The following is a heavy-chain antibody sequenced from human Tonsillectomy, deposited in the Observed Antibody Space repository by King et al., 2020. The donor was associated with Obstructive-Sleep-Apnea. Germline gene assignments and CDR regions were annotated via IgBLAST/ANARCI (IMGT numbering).Heavy chain of an antibody. CDR2: ISYDGSKR. J-gene: IGHJ4*02. V-gene: IGHV3-30*04. CDR1: GFTFRAYA. D-gene: IGHD2-15*01. Sequence: VQLVESGGGVVQPGRSLRLSCAASGFTFRAYAMHWVRQAPGKGLEWVAVISYDGSKRYYADSVKGRFTISRDNSKNTLYLQMNSLRADDTAVYYCVRDPLDVVWVAAATTAHYFACWGQGTLVTVSS. CDR3: VRDPLDVVWVAAATTAHYFAC.